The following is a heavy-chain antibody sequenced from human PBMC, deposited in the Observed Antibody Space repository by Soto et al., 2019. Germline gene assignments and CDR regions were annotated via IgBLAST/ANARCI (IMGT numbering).Heavy chain of an antibody. J-gene: IGHJ3*02. CDR1: GYNFANFW. CDR2: IFPGDSDT. V-gene: IGHV5-51*01. D-gene: IGHD2-8*02. CDR3: AAGYSTGLDAFDI. Sequence: GESLKISCSGSGYNFANFWIGWVRQMPGKGLEWMGMIFPGDSDTKNSPSLEGQITMSVDKSDSSAYLQWRSLKASDTAIYYCAAGYSTGLDAFDIWGQGTMVTVSS.